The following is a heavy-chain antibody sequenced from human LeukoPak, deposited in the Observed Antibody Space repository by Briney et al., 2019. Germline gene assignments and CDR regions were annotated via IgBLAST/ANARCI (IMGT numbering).Heavy chain of an antibody. Sequence: SETLSLTCTVSGGSVSSGSYYWSWIRQPPGRGLEWIGYIYYSGSTNYNPSLKSRVTISVDTSKNQFSLKLSSVTAADTAVYYCARDSVTREMATRYDYWGQGTLVTVSS. CDR3: ARDSVTREMATRYDY. CDR1: GGSVSSGSYY. CDR2: IYYSGST. D-gene: IGHD5-24*01. J-gene: IGHJ4*02. V-gene: IGHV4-61*01.